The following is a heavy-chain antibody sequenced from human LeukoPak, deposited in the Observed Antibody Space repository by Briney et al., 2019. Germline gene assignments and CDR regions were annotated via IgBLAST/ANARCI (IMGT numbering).Heavy chain of an antibody. Sequence: PGGSLRLSCAATGFTLSGYWMSWVRRAPGKGLEWVANVKEDGNEKYYVDSVRGRFTISRDNAKNSVYLQVTSLRVEDTAVYYCARDLSYGDYYFDYWGQGTLVTVSS. V-gene: IGHV3-7*01. CDR3: ARDLSYGDYYFDY. J-gene: IGHJ4*02. D-gene: IGHD4-17*01. CDR1: GFTLSGYW. CDR2: VKEDGNEK.